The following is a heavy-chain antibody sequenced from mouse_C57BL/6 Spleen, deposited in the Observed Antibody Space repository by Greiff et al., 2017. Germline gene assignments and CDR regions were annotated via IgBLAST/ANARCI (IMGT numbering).Heavy chain of an antibody. CDR2: IDPSDSYT. CDR1: GYTFTSYW. V-gene: IGHV1-69*01. J-gene: IGHJ4*01. D-gene: IGHD1-1*01. Sequence: QVQLKQPGAELVMPGASVQLSCKASGYTFTSYWMHWVKQRPGQGLEWIGEIDPSDSYTNYNQKFKGKSTLTVDKSSSTAYMQLSSLTSEDSAVYYCARSEVSITTVVAPMGYWGQGASVTVSS. CDR3: ARSEVSITTVVAPMGY.